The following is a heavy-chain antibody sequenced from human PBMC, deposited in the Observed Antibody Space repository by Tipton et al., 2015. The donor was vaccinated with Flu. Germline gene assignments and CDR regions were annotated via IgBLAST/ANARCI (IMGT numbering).Heavy chain of an antibody. V-gene: IGHV4-38-2*01. D-gene: IGHD3-16*01. CDR1: GDSIGSDYY. CDR3: ARSKGSTAYYARG. Sequence: TLSLTCSVSGDSIGSDYYWGWIRQPPGKGLEWLGNIHRSGNTYYNSSLKSRVTISLDKSKNQFSLRLVSMTATDTAVYYCARSKGSTAYYARGWGQGALVTVSS. CDR2: IHRSGNT. J-gene: IGHJ4*02.